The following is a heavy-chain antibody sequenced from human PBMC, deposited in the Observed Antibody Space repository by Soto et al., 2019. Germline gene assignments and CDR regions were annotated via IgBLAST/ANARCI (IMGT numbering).Heavy chain of an antibody. J-gene: IGHJ4*02. Sequence: SETLSLTCSVSGGSVTTHTACWGWIRQPPGKGLEWIGTICHSGTTYYDPSLKGRAPISVDTPKNQFSLRLNSVTAADTAVYYCARRDYGDYEGFDFCGQGTLVTVSS. D-gene: IGHD4-17*01. V-gene: IGHV4-39*01. CDR3: ARRDYGDYEGFDF. CDR2: ICHSGTT. CDR1: GGSVTTHTAC.